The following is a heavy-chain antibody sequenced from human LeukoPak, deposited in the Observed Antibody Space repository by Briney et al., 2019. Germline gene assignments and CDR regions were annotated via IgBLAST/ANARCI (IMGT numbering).Heavy chain of an antibody. CDR1: GLTFDDYA. CDR3: AKSYGSDAFDI. CDR2: ISWNSGSI. J-gene: IGHJ3*02. V-gene: IGHV3-9*01. D-gene: IGHD4-17*01. Sequence: GGSLRLSCAASGLTFDDYAMHWVRQAPGKGLEWVSGISWNSGSIGYADSVKGRFTISRDNAKNSLYLQMNSLRAEDTALYYCAKSYGSDAFDIWGQGTMVTVSS.